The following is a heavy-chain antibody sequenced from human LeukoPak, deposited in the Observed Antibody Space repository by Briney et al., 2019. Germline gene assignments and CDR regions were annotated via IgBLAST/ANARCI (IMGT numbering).Heavy chain of an antibody. D-gene: IGHD2-8*01. V-gene: IGHV4-38-2*02. CDR1: GYSISSGFY. Sequence: SETLSLTCAVSGYSISSGFYWAWVRQPPGKGLEWLGIIYYSGNTYYNPSLKSRLTISVDTSKNEFSLKLSSVTAADTAVYYCARDNGGDDPPTLDYWGQGTLVTVSS. CDR2: IYYSGNT. J-gene: IGHJ4*02. CDR3: ARDNGGDDPPTLDY.